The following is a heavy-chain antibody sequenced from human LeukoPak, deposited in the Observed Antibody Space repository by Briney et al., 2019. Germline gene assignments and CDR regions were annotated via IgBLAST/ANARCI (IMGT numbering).Heavy chain of an antibody. CDR2: ISTSSRYT. CDR1: GFNFSDHY. D-gene: IGHD3-22*01. CDR3: ARDEYYYDSTGSTDL. V-gene: IGHV3-11*05. Sequence: AGSLRLSCAASGFNFSDHYMSWIRQAPGKWLEWVAYISTSSRYTNYADSVKGRFTISRDKGKSSLYLQMNSLRAEDTAVYYCARDEYYYDSTGSTDLWGRGTLVTVSS. J-gene: IGHJ2*01.